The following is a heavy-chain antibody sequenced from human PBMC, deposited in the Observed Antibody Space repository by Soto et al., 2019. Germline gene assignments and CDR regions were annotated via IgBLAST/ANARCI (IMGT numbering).Heavy chain of an antibody. J-gene: IGHJ4*02. CDR2: ITSSGDRA. CDR3: ARDIFDN. Sequence: EVQLVESGGGLAQPGGSLRLSCVASGFTLSYYEMNWVRQAPEKGLEWISYITSSGDRAQYADSVKGRFTISRDNTKNLLYLQMTSLSAEVTGLYYCARDIFDNWGQGTLVTVSS. V-gene: IGHV3-48*03. CDR1: GFTLSYYE.